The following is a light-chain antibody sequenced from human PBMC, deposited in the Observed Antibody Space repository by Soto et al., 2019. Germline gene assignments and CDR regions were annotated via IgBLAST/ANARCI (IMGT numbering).Light chain of an antibody. CDR3: CSYAGSSTFVL. J-gene: IGLJ7*01. CDR1: SVDIGTYNL. V-gene: IGLV2-23*02. Sequence: QSALTQPASVSGSPGQSITISCTGTSVDIGTYNLVSWYRQYPGEAPKLMIYEVSKLPSGVCNRFSGSMSGNTASLTISGLQAEDEADYYCCSYAGSSTFVLFGGGTQLTVL. CDR2: EVS.